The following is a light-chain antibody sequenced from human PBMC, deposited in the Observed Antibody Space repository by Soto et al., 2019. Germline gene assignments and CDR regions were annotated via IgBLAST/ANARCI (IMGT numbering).Light chain of an antibody. V-gene: IGLV1-47*02. Sequence: QSVLTQPPSASGTPGQRVTISCSGSSSNIGSNYVYWYQQLPGTAPKLLIYSNNQRPSGVPDRFSGSKSDTSASLAISGLRSEDEADYYCAAWDASLSGPVFGGGTK. CDR3: AAWDASLSGPV. CDR1: SSNIGSNY. CDR2: SNN. J-gene: IGLJ3*02.